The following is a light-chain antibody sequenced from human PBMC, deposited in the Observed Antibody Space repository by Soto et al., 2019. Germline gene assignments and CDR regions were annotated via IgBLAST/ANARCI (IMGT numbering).Light chain of an antibody. CDR2: LNSDGSH. V-gene: IGLV4-69*01. J-gene: IGLJ3*02. Sequence: QPVLTQSPSASASLGDSVKLTCTRSSGHSSYAIAWHQQQPEKGPRYLLKLNSDGSHSKGDGIPDRFSGSSSGAERYLTISSLQSEDEADYYCQTWGTGIHWVFGGGTKLTVL. CDR1: SGHSSYA. CDR3: QTWGTGIHWV.